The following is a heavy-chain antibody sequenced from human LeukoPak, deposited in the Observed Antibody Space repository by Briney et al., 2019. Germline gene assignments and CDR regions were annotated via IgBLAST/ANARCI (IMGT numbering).Heavy chain of an antibody. V-gene: IGHV3-7*01. J-gene: IGHJ4*02. Sequence: GGSLRLSCAASGFTFSSYAMSWVRQAPGKGLEWVANIKQDGSEKYYVDSVKGRFTISRDNAKNSLYLQMNSLRAEDTAVYYCARERSGSFASWGQGTLVTVSS. CDR1: GFTFSSYA. D-gene: IGHD1-26*01. CDR2: IKQDGSEK. CDR3: ARERSGSFAS.